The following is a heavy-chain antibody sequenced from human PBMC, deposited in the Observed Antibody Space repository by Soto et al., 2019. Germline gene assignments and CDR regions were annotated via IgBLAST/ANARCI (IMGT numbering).Heavy chain of an antibody. Sequence: PGESLKISCKGSGYSFTSYWIGWVRQMPGKGLEWMGIIYPGDSDTRYSPSFQGQVTISADKSISTAYLQWSSLKASDTAMYYCARLRLSYSGRPNYFDYWGQGTLVTVSS. D-gene: IGHD1-26*01. CDR2: IYPGDSDT. V-gene: IGHV5-51*01. J-gene: IGHJ4*02. CDR3: ARLRLSYSGRPNYFDY. CDR1: GYSFTSYW.